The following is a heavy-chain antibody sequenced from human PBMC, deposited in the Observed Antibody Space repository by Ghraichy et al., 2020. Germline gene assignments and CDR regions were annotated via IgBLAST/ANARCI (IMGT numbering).Heavy chain of an antibody. D-gene: IGHD1-26*01. CDR1: GGSISSYY. CDR2: IYYSGST. J-gene: IGHJ4*02. V-gene: IGHV4-59*01. CDR3: AREGEEGWELQIDY. Sequence: SETLSLTCTVSGGSISSYYWSWIRQPPGKGLEWIGYIYYSGSTNYNPSLKSRVTISVDTSKNQFSLKLSSVTAADTPVYYCAREGEEGWELQIDYWGQGTLVTVSS.